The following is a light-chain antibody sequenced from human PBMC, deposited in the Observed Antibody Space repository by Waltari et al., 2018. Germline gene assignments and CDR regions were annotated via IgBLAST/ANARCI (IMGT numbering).Light chain of an antibody. V-gene: IGLV2-14*03. CDR3: SSYTSISTSVI. J-gene: IGLJ2*01. Sequence: HSALTQPASVSGSPGQSIPISCTGTSSDIGGYDYVSWYQQHPGKAPKLMIYDVSKRPSGVSNRFSASKSGDTASLTISGLQTEDEADYYCSSYTSISTSVIFGGGTKVTVL. CDR2: DVS. CDR1: SSDIGGYDY.